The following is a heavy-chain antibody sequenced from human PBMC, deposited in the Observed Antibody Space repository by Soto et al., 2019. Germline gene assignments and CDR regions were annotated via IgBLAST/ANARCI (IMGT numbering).Heavy chain of an antibody. CDR1: GYTFTSHY. CDR3: ARARSSILHKDY. CDR2: INPSGGST. D-gene: IGHD6-6*01. V-gene: IGHV1-46*01. J-gene: IGHJ4*02. Sequence: ASVKVSCKASGYTFTSHYMHWVRQAPGQGLEWMGIINPSGGSTSYAQKFQGRVTMTRDTSTSTVYMELSSLRSEDTAVYYCARARSSILHKDYWGQGTLVTVSS.